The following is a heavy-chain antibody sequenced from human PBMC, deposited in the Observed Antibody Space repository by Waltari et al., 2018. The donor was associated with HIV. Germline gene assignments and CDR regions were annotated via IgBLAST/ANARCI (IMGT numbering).Heavy chain of an antibody. CDR2: INHSGST. CDR1: GVSFSGSY. Sequence: QVQLRQWGAGLLKPSETLSLTCAVSGVSFSGSYWRWIRQPPGKGLAWSGEINHSGSTNYNPSLKSRVTIAVDTAKNQFSRKLTSVTAADTAVFYCARARLVSRGQYCSTTSCLPHYYYYYGMDVWGQGTTVTVSS. V-gene: IGHV4-34*01. J-gene: IGHJ6*02. D-gene: IGHD2-2*01. CDR3: ARARLVSRGQYCSTTSCLPHYYYYYGMDV.